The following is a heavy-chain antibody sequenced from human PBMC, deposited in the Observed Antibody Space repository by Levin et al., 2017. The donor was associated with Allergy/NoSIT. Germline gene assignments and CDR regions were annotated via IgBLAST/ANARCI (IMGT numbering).Heavy chain of an antibody. CDR3: ARDSFGAAYDSSGPRFFEN. J-gene: IGHJ4*02. Sequence: SETLSLTCTVSGGSISSSTYYWGWIRQPPGKGLEWIGSLFYTGSINPSLKSRVTISADTSKNQFSLKLSSVTAADTAVYYCARDSFGAAYDSSGPRFFENWGQGTLVTVSS. CDR1: GGSISSSTYY. D-gene: IGHD3-22*01. CDR2: LFYTGS. V-gene: IGHV4-39*07.